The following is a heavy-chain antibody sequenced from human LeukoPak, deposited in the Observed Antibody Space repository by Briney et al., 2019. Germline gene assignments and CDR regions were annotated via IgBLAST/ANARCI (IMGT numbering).Heavy chain of an antibody. CDR3: ATDLLDS. J-gene: IGHJ4*02. Sequence: GGSLRLSCAASGFTFSNAWMSWVRQAPGKGLEWVGRIKRKTDGGAPEYSARVKGRFTFSRDETKNTVYLQMDSLKTEDTAVYYCATDLLDSWGQGTLVTVSS. CDR1: GFTFSNAW. CDR2: IKRKTDGGAP. V-gene: IGHV3-15*01.